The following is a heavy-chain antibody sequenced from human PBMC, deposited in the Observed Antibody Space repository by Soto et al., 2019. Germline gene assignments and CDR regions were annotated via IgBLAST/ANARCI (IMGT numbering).Heavy chain of an antibody. CDR3: PRVQAY. J-gene: IGHJ4*02. CDR1: GGSISSGDYY. D-gene: IGHD1-1*01. CDR2: MYHSGST. V-gene: IGHV4-30-2*01. Sequence: SETLSLTCTVSGGSISSGDYYWSWIRQPPGKGLEWIGYMYHSGSTYYNPSLKSRVTISIDRSKNQFSLKLSSVTAADTAVYYCPRVQAYWGQGILVPVSS.